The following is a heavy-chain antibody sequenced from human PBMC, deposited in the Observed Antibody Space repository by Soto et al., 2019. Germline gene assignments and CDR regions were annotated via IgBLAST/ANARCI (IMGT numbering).Heavy chain of an antibody. J-gene: IGHJ4*02. V-gene: IGHV4-61*01. D-gene: IGHD1-7*01. CDR1: AGSVSRDSYF. CDR3: ARYGNYEGFY. CDR2: IYYGGTT. Sequence: QVQVQESGPGLVKPSETLSLTCTVSAGSVSRDSYFWSWVRQPPGKGLEWIGYIYYGGTTNYNPSLESRVTISVYTSKTQFSLKMSSVTAADTAIYYCARYGNYEGFYWGQGSLVTVSS.